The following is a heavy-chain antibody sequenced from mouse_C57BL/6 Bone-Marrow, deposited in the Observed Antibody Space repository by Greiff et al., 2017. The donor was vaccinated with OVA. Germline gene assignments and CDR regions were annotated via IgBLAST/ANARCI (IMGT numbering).Heavy chain of an antibody. CDR1: GFTFSSYT. CDR3: ARHKAAQATGFAY. D-gene: IGHD3-2*02. Sequence: EVKVVESGGGLVKPGGSLKLSCAASGFTFSSYTMSWVRQTPEKRLEWVATISGGGGNTYSPDSVKGRFTISRGNAKNTLYLQMSSLRSEDTALYYCARHKAAQATGFAYWGQGTLVTVSA. CDR2: ISGGGGNT. V-gene: IGHV5-9*01. J-gene: IGHJ3*01.